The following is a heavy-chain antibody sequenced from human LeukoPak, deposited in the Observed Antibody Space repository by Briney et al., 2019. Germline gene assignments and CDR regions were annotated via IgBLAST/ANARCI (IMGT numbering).Heavy chain of an antibody. CDR1: GYTLTSFY. CDR3: AREGDDGSSGTFDY. D-gene: IGHD1/OR15-1a*01. CDR2: INPSGGST. Sequence: GASVKVSCKASGYTLTSFYMHWVRQAPGQGLEWMGVINPSGGSTRYAQKFQGRVTMTRDTSTSTVFLELSSLRSDVTAVYYCAREGDDGSSGTFDYWGQGTLVTVSS. V-gene: IGHV1-46*01. J-gene: IGHJ4*02.